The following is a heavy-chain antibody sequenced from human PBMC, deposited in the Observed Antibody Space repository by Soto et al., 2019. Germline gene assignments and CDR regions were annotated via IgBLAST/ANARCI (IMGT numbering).Heavy chain of an antibody. CDR2: IYHSGST. D-gene: IGHD5-18*01. J-gene: IGHJ6*02. CDR3: ARVGYSYGYYYYGMDV. CDR1: GGSISSSNW. Sequence: SETLSLTCAVSGGSISSSNWWSWVRQPPGEGLEWIGEIYHSGSTNYNPSLKSRVTISVDKSKNQFSLKLSSVTAADTAVYYCARVGYSYGYYYYGMDVWGQGTTVTVSS. V-gene: IGHV4-4*02.